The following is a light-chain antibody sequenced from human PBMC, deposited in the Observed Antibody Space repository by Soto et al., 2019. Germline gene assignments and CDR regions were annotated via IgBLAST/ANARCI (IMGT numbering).Light chain of an antibody. J-gene: IGKJ1*01. Sequence: DIQMAQSPSSLSASIGDRVTITCRASQGISEYLAWYQQRPGNAPNLLIYGASILQSGVPSRFSGSGSGTHFTLTISRLQHEDVATYYCHSYNSIPRTFGQGTTVEIK. CDR1: QGISEY. V-gene: IGKV1-27*01. CDR3: HSYNSIPRT. CDR2: GAS.